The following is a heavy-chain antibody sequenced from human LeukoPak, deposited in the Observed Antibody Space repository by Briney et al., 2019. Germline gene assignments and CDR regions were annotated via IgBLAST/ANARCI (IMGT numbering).Heavy chain of an antibody. CDR1: GGSMNSYH. V-gene: IGHV4-59*13. D-gene: IGHD6-19*01. CDR3: ARDSSGWSIDY. Sequence: SETLSLTCTVSGGSMNSYHWSWIRQPPRKGLEWIGYIFYSGNTNYNPSLKSRVTMSVDTSKNQFSLKLSSVTAADTAVYYCARDSSGWSIDYWGQGTLVTVSS. CDR2: IFYSGNT. J-gene: IGHJ4*02.